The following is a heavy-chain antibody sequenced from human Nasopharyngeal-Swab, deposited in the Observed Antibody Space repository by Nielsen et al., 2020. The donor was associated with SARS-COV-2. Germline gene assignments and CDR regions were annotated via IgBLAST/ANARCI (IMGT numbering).Heavy chain of an antibody. CDR1: GYTFTSYY. CDR2: INPSGGST. V-gene: IGHV1-46*01. CDR3: ARGGYYYTDY. J-gene: IGHJ4*02. Sequence: SATLSCTASGYTFTSYYMHWVRQAHGQGLEWMGIINPSGGSTSYAQKFQGRVTMTRDTSTSTVYMELSRLRSEDTAVYYCARGGYYYTDYWGQGTLVIVSS. D-gene: IGHD3-10*01.